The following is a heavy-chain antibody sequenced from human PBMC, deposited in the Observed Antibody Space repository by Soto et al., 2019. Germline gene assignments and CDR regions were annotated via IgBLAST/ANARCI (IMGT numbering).Heavy chain of an antibody. CDR2: TYYRSKWYN. Sequence: SLTLSLTRAISGDRVSDKSAAWNWIRQSPSRGLEWLGRTYYRSKWYNEYALSVKSRISIKPDTSKNHFSLQLDSVTPDDTAVYYCARGHDHSSGWYGIDFWGQGTLVTVSS. J-gene: IGHJ4*02. CDR3: ARGHDHSSGWYGIDF. CDR1: GDRVSDKSAA. D-gene: IGHD6-19*01. V-gene: IGHV6-1*01.